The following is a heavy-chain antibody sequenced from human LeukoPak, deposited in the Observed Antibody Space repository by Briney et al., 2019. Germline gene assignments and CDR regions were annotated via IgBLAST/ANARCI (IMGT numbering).Heavy chain of an antibody. CDR1: GFIFSDFY. D-gene: IGHD3-22*01. J-gene: IGHJ4*02. CDR3: AKDLYESANYFEY. V-gene: IGHV3-11*06. CDR2: ISPDGSYT. Sequence: PGGSLRLSCAGSGFIFSDFYINWIRQSPGKGLEWLAYISPDGSYTTYGDSVKGRFAISRDNSKSTLYLQMNSLRAEDTAVYYCAKDLYESANYFEYWGQGTLVTVSS.